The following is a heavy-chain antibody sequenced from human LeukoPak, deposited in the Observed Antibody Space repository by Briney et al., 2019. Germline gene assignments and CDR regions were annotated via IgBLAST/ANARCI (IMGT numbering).Heavy chain of an antibody. CDR3: ARDAPHYGGNSGFDY. CDR2: IIPILGIA. V-gene: IGHV1-69*04. D-gene: IGHD4-23*01. Sequence: EASVKVSCTASGGTFSSYTISWVRQAPGQGLEWMGRIIPILGIANYAQKFQGRVTITADKSTSTAYMELSSLRSEDTAVCYCARDAPHYGGNSGFDYWGQGTLVTVSS. J-gene: IGHJ4*02. CDR1: GGTFSSYT.